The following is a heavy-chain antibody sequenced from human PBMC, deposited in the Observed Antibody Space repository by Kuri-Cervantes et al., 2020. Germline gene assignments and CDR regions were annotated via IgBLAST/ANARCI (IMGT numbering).Heavy chain of an antibody. CDR3: ARMSSGWYVMRY. CDR1: GGTFSSYA. D-gene: IGHD6-19*01. V-gene: IGHV1-8*02. Sequence: ASVKVSCKASGGTFSSYAISWVRQAPGQGLEWMGWMNPNSGNTGYAQKFQGRVTMTRNTSISTAYMELSSLRSEDTAVYYCARMSSGWYVMRYWGQGTLVTVSS. CDR2: MNPNSGNT. J-gene: IGHJ4*02.